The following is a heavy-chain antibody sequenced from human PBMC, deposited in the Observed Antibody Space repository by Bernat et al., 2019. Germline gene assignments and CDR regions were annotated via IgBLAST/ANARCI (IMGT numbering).Heavy chain of an antibody. J-gene: IGHJ5*02. Sequence: QVQLVESGGGVVQPGRSLRLSCAASGFSFSRYAMHWVRQAPGKGLEWVAAIWFDGSNQYYADSVKGRFTISRDNSKNTLFLHMDSLRAEDTAVYYCARESEGEVPRTIDPWGQGTLVTVSS. CDR1: GFSFSRYA. D-gene: IGHD1/OR15-1a*01. V-gene: IGHV3-33*01. CDR3: ARESEGEVPRTIDP. CDR2: IWFDGSNQ.